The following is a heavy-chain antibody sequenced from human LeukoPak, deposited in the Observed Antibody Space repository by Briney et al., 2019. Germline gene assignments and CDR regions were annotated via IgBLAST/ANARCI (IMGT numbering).Heavy chain of an antibody. Sequence: GGSLRLSCAASGFIFSDYYMSWIRQAPGKGLEWVSYIGSSGRTIYYADSVKGRFTISRDNAKNSLFLQMNTLKAEDTAVYYCARAGGSYLGEFNYWGQGTLVTVS. CDR1: GFIFSDYY. CDR2: IGSSGRTI. D-gene: IGHD1-26*01. J-gene: IGHJ4*02. CDR3: ARAGGSYLGEFNY. V-gene: IGHV3-11*01.